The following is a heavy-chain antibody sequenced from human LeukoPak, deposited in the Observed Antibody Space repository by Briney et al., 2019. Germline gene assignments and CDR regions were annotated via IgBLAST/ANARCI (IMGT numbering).Heavy chain of an antibody. CDR3: AREVRYFYYMDV. J-gene: IGHJ6*03. V-gene: IGHV4-34*01. Sequence: PSETLSLTCAVYGGSFSGYYWSWIRQPPGKGLEWIGEINHSGSTNHNPSLKSRVTISVDTSKNQFSLKLTSVTAADTAVYYCAREVRYFYYMDVWGKGTTVTVSS. CDR2: INHSGST. CDR1: GGSFSGYY.